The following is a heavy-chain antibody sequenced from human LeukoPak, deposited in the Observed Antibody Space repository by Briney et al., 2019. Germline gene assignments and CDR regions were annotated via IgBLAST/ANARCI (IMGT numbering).Heavy chain of an antibody. V-gene: IGHV3-66*01. CDR3: ARESAVPAAMMYFEY. Sequence: GGSLRLSCAASGFTVSNNYMTWVRQAPGKGLEWVSVIYNAGTTYYADSVKSRFTISRDNSKNTLYLQMNSLRAEDTAVYYCARESAVPAAMMYFEYWGQGTLVTVSS. CDR1: GFTVSNNY. D-gene: IGHD2-2*01. J-gene: IGHJ4*02. CDR2: IYNAGTT.